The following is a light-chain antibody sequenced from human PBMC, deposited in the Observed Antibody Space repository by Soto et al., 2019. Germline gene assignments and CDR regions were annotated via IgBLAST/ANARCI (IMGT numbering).Light chain of an antibody. CDR1: QSVSSY. V-gene: IGKV3-11*01. CDR3: QQRSNWPLFT. J-gene: IGKJ4*01. CDR2: DAS. Sequence: EIVLTQSPATLSLSPGERATLSCRASQSVSSYLAWYQQKPGQAPRLLIYDASNRATGIPARFSGSGSGTDFTLTIRSLEPEDFAVYYCQQRSNWPLFTFGGGTKX.